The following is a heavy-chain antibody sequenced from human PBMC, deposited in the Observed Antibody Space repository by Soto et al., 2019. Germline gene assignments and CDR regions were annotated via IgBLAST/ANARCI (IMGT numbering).Heavy chain of an antibody. CDR2: MNPNSGNT. CDR3: ARVGYSYGYYYYGMDV. V-gene: IGHV1-8*01. D-gene: IGHD5-18*01. CDR1: GYTFTSYD. J-gene: IGHJ6*02. Sequence: QVQLVQSGAEGKKPGASVKVSCKASGYTFTSYDINWVRQATGQGLEWMGWMNPNSGNTGYAQKFQGGVTMPRNTSISTAYMELSSLRSEATAVYYCARVGYSYGYYYYGMDVWGQGTTVTVSS.